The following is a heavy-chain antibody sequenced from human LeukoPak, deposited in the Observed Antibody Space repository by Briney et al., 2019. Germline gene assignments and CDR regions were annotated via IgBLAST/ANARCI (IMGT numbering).Heavy chain of an antibody. CDR2: ILRDVSSR. V-gene: IGHV3-74*01. J-gene: IGHJ4*02. D-gene: IGHD6-13*01. Sequence: TGGPLRLSCAAPGFTFSMYWMYWVRQVQGTGRVWVSRILRDVSSRSYEDSVKGRFTISRDNAKNTLYLEMNSLRVDDTAVYYCARGSNGWSGIDYWGQGTHVTVSS. CDR3: ARGSNGWSGIDY. CDR1: GFTFSMYW.